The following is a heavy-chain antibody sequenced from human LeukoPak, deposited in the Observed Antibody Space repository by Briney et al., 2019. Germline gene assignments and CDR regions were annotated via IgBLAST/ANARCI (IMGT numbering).Heavy chain of an antibody. V-gene: IGHV4-34*01. D-gene: IGHD1-7*01. CDR1: GGSFSGYH. Sequence: SETLSLTCAVYGGSFSGYHWSWIRQPPGKGLEWIGEINHSGSTNYNPSLKSRVTISVDTSKNQFSLKLSSVTAADTAVYYCARGLGFYDLTGTNWFDPWGQGTLVTVSS. CDR3: ARGLGFYDLTGTNWFDP. J-gene: IGHJ5*02. CDR2: INHSGST.